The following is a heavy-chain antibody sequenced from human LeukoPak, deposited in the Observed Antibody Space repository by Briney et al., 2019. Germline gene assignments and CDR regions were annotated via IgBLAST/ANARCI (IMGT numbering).Heavy chain of an antibody. J-gene: IGHJ3*02. Sequence: SGGSLRLSCAASGFTFSSYSMNWVRQAPGKGLEWVSYISSSSSTIYYADSVKGRFTISRDNAKNSLYLQMNSLRAEDTAVYYCARDGGGYSYGYGDASDIWGQGTMVTVSS. CDR3: ARDGGGYSYGYGDASDI. V-gene: IGHV3-48*01. CDR2: ISSSSSTI. CDR1: GFTFSSYS. D-gene: IGHD5-18*01.